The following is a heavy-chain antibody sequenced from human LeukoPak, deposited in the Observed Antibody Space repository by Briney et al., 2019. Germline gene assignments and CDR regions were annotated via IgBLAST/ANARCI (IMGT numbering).Heavy chain of an antibody. CDR3: ARSTVDTAMVTGWFDP. J-gene: IGHJ5*02. Sequence: ASVKVSCKASGYTFTSYYMHWVRQAPGQGLEWMGIINPSGGSTSYAQKFQGRVTMTRDMSTSTVYMELSSLRSEDTAVYYCARSTVDTAMVTGWFDPWGQGTLATVSS. CDR2: INPSGGST. V-gene: IGHV1-46*01. CDR1: GYTFTSYY. D-gene: IGHD5-18*01.